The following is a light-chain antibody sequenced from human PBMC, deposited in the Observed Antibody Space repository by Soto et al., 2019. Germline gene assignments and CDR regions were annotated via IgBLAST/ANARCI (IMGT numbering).Light chain of an antibody. Sequence: EIVMTQSPATLSVSPGEIATLYCRASQSVSSTYLAWYQQKPGQAPRLLIYDASNRATGIPARFSGSGSGTDFTLTISSLEPEDFTVYYCQQRSNWPPITFGQGTRLEIK. CDR3: QQRSNWPPIT. CDR1: QSVSSTY. J-gene: IGKJ5*01. CDR2: DAS. V-gene: IGKV3-11*01.